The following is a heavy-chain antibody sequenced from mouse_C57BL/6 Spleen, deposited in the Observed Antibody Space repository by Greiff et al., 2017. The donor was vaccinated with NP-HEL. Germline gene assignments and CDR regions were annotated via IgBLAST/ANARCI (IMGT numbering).Heavy chain of an antibody. CDR1: GYTFTDYY. D-gene: IGHD2-5*01. CDR2: INPYYGGT. V-gene: IGHV1-19*01. CDR3: ARRRDYSNFLDY. Sequence: VQLQQSGPVLVKPGASVKMSCKASGYTFTDYYMNWVKQSHGKSLEWIGVINPYYGGTSYNQKFKGKATLTVDKSSSTAYMEHNSRTAEDSTVKYCARRRDYSNFLDYWGQGTTLTVSS. J-gene: IGHJ2*01.